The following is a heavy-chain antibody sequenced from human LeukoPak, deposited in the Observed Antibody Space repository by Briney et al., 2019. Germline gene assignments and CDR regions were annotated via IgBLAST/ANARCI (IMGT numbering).Heavy chain of an antibody. CDR2: ISSSGSTI. Sequence: GGSLRLSCAASGFTFSDYYMSWIRQTPGKGLEWVSYISSSGSTIYYADSVKGRFTISRDNAKNSLYLQMNSLRAEDTAVYYCARSTPYSSGWYRGFYYGMDVWGQGTTVTVSS. D-gene: IGHD6-19*01. V-gene: IGHV3-11*01. J-gene: IGHJ6*02. CDR1: GFTFSDYY. CDR3: ARSTPYSSGWYRGFYYGMDV.